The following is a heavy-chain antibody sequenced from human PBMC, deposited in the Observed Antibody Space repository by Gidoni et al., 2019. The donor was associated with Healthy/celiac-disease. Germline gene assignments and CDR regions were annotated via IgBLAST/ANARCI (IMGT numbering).Heavy chain of an antibody. V-gene: IGHV3-23*01. J-gene: IGHJ3*02. CDR2: ISGSGGST. CDR1: GFTFSSSA. CDR3: AKYTNWGFGTYDAFDI. D-gene: IGHD7-27*01. Sequence: EVQLLESGGGLVQPGGSLRLSCAASGFTFSSSAMRWVRQAPGKGLEWVSAISGSGGSTYYADSVKGRFTISRDNSKNTLYLQMNSLRAEDTAVYYCAKYTNWGFGTYDAFDIWGQGTMVTVSS.